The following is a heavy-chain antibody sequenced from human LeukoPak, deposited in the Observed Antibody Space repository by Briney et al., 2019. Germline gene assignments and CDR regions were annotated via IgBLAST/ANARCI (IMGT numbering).Heavy chain of an antibody. CDR3: ARDRPGGSSLDY. J-gene: IGHJ4*02. V-gene: IGHV4-59*01. CDR1: AGSISGYY. CDR2: IYYGGST. D-gene: IGHD6-13*01. Sequence: SETLSLTCTVSAGSISGYYWSWIRQPPGKGLEWIAYIYYGGSTNYNPSLKSRVTISVDTSKNQFSLKLTSVTAADTAVYYCARDRPGGSSLDYWGQGTLVTVSS.